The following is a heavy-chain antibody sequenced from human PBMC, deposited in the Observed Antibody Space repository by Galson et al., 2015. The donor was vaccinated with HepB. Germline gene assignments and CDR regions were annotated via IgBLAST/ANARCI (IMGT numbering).Heavy chain of an antibody. D-gene: IGHD2-15*01. CDR1: GGTFSSYA. J-gene: IGHJ4*02. CDR3: AREVACSGGSCYYYFDY. CDR2: IIPIFGTA. Sequence: SVKVSCKASGGTFSSYAISWVRQAPGQGLEWMGGIIPIFGTANYAQKFQGRVTITADESTSTAYMELSSLRSEDTAVYYCAREVACSGGSCYYYFDYWGQGTLVTVSS. V-gene: IGHV1-69*13.